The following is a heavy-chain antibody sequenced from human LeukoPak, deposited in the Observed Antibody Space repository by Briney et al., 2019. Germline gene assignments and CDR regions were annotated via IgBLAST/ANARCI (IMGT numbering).Heavy chain of an antibody. CDR2: IISSSSSDYI. CDR1: GFRFSGYT. D-gene: IGHD3-10*01. V-gene: IGHV3-21*03. CDR3: ARLEFHSGTYYIPYFDY. Sequence: PGGYLRLSCAASGFRFSGYTMIWVRQTPGKGLEWVASIISSSSSDYIHYADSVKGRFTISRDNAQNSLHLQLNSLRAEDTAVYYCARLEFHSGTYYIPYFDYWGQGTSVTVSS. J-gene: IGHJ4*02.